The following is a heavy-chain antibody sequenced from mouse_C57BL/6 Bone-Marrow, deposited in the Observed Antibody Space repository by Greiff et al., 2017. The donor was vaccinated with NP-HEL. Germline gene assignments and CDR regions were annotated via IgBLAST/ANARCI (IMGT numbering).Heavy chain of an antibody. CDR2: IDPSDSYT. CDR1: GYTFTSYW. J-gene: IGHJ2*01. CDR3: ARWDYGSSYDY. V-gene: IGHV1-50*01. D-gene: IGHD1-1*01. Sequence: VQLQQPGAELVKPGASVKLSCKASGYTFTSYWMQWVKQRPGQGLEWIGEIDPSDSYTNYNQKFKGKATLTVDTSSSTAYMQRSSLTSEDSAVYYCARWDYGSSYDYWGQGTTLTVSS.